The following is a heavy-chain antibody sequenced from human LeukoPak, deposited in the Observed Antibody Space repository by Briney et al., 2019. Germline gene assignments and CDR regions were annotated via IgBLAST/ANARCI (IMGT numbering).Heavy chain of an antibody. CDR1: GGSISSGSYY. CDR3: AREGHTLTTVGA. CDR2: IYTSGST. V-gene: IGHV4-61*02. J-gene: IGHJ5*02. Sequence: SQTLSLTGTASGGSISSGSYYWSWIRPPAGKGLEWIGRIYTSGSTNYNPSLKSRVNISVDTSKNQFSLKLSSVTAADTAVYYCAREGHTLTTVGAWGQGTLVTVSS. D-gene: IGHD4-23*01.